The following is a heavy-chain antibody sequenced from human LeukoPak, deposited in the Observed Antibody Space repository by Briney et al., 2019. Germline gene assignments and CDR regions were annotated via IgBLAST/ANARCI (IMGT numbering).Heavy chain of an antibody. CDR1: GFTFSSYG. CDR3: AKGPYSSSSDNWFDP. V-gene: IGHV3-30*02. Sequence: TGGSLRLSCAASGFTFSSYGMHWVRQAPGKGLEWVAFIRYDGSNKYYADSVKGRFTISRDNSKNTLYLQMNSLRAEDTAVYYCAKGPYSSSSDNWFDPWGQGTLVSVSS. CDR2: IRYDGSNK. J-gene: IGHJ5*02. D-gene: IGHD6-6*01.